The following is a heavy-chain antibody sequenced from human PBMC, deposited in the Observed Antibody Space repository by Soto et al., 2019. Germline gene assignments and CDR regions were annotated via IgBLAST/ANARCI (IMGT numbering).Heavy chain of an antibody. V-gene: IGHV3-30*18. D-gene: IGHD3-22*01. CDR1: GFTFSSYG. Sequence: PGGSLRLSCAASGFTFSSYGMHWVRQAPGKGLEWVAVISYDGSNKYYADSVKGRFTISRDNSKNTLYLQMNSLRAEDTAVYYCAKDLIGSSGPSDYWGQGTLVTVSS. J-gene: IGHJ4*02. CDR3: AKDLIGSSGPSDY. CDR2: ISYDGSNK.